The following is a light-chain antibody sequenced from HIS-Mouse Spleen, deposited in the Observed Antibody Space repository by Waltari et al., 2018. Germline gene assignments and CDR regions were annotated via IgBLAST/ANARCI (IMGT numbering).Light chain of an antibody. CDR3: AAWDDSLSGPV. Sequence: QSVLTQPPSASGTPGQRVTISCSGSSSNIGSNYVYWYQQLPGTAPKLLIYRNNQRASGVPARFSGCKSGTSASLAISGLRSEDEADYYCAAWDDSLSGPVFGGGTKLTVL. CDR1: SSNIGSNY. V-gene: IGLV1-47*01. J-gene: IGLJ3*02. CDR2: RNN.